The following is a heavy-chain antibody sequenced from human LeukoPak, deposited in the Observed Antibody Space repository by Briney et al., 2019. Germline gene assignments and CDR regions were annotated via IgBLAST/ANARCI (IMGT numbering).Heavy chain of an antibody. Sequence: SVKVSCKASGGTFSGYAISWVRQAPGQGLEWMGGIIPIFGTANYAQKFQGRVTITTDESTSTAYMELSSLRSEDTAVYYCARGKITPAYYFDYWGQGTLVTVSS. J-gene: IGHJ4*02. CDR2: IIPIFGTA. D-gene: IGHD5-24*01. CDR1: GGTFSGYA. CDR3: ARGKITPAYYFDY. V-gene: IGHV1-69*05.